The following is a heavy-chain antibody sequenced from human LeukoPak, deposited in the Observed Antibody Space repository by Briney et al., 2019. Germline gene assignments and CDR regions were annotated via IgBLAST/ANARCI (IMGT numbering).Heavy chain of an antibody. V-gene: IGHV3-23*01. CDR1: GFTFNNYV. CDR2: ISVRGGST. D-gene: IGHD3-22*01. CDR3: AKGSKLVVITRDHYMAV. Sequence: AGGSLRLSCAASGFTFNNYVMSWVRQAPGKGLEWVSAISVRGGSTYYADSVKDRFTISRDNSKNTLYLQMNSLRAGDTAVYYCAKGSKLVVITRDHYMAVWGKGTTVTISS. J-gene: IGHJ6*03.